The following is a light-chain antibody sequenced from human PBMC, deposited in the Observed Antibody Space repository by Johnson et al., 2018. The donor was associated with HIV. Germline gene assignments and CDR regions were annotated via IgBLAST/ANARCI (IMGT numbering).Light chain of an antibody. CDR3: VGWDSSLSGYV. J-gene: IGLJ1*01. CDR1: SSNIGSHY. Sequence: QSMLTQPPSVSAAPGQKVTISCSGSSSNIGSHYVSWYQQVPGTAPRLVIYDTIKRHSGIPDRFSGSKSGTSATLGITGLQTGDEADYYCVGWDSSLSGYVFGTGTTVTVL. CDR2: DTI. V-gene: IGLV1-51*01.